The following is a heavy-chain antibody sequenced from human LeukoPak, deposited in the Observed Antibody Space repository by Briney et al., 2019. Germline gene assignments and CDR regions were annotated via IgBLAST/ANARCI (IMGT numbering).Heavy chain of an antibody. CDR3: ARDRPLMAAAGLRDYYGMDV. J-gene: IGHJ6*02. CDR2: IIPILGIA. V-gene: IGHV1-69*04. CDR1: GGTFSSYA. D-gene: IGHD6-13*01. Sequence: SVKVSCKASGGTFSSYAISWVRQAPGQGLEWMGRIIPILGIANYAQKFQGRVTITADKSTSTAYMELSSLRSEDTAVYYCARDRPLMAAAGLRDYYGMDVWGQGTTVTVSS.